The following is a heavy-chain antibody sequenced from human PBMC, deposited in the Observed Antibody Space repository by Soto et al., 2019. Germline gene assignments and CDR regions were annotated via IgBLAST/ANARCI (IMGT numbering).Heavy chain of an antibody. CDR3: ARYQTQSRIAADAGWFDP. D-gene: IGHD6-13*01. CDR2: IYPGDSDT. V-gene: IGHV5-51*01. J-gene: IGHJ5*02. Sequence: GESLKISCKGSGYSFTSYWIGWVRQMPGKGLEWMGIIYPGDSDTRYSPSFQGQVTISADKSISTAYLQWSSLKASDTAMYYCARYQTQSRIAADAGWFDPWGQGTPVTVSS. CDR1: GYSFTSYW.